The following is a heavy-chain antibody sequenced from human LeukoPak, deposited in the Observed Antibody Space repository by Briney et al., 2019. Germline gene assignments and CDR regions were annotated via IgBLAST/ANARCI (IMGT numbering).Heavy chain of an antibody. CDR2: IFYTGNT. CDR1: GGSILDSTYY. CDR3: ARQSSGYYYGWFDP. Sequence: SETLSLTCTVSGGSILDSTYYWAWIRQPPGKGLEWIATIFYTGNTHYNPSLKSRVTMSVDTVKNQFSLNLNSVTDADTAVYCARQSSGYYYGWFDPWGQGTLVTVSS. J-gene: IGHJ5*02. V-gene: IGHV4-39*01. D-gene: IGHD3-22*01.